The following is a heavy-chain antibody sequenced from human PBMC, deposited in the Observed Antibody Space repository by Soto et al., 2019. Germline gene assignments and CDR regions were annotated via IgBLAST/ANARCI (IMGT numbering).Heavy chain of an antibody. D-gene: IGHD2-2*01. CDR2: IWSDGNHK. J-gene: IGHJ4*02. Sequence: QVQLVESGGGVVQPGRSLRLSCAASGFTFSTFAMNWVRQAPGKGLEWVAIIWSDGNHKFYADSVKGRFTISRDNSKNPLSLAMDSLRAEDTAIYYCATRVSRTVIIHPAAMPFLYWGQGTLVTVSS. V-gene: IGHV3-33*01. CDR3: ATRVSRTVIIHPAAMPFLY. CDR1: GFTFSTFA.